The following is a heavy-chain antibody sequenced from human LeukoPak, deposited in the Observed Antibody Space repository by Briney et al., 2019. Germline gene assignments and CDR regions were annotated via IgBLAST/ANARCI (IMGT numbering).Heavy chain of an antibody. CDR1: GYTFTNFD. CDR2: MNPVSGNA. Sequence: ASVKVSCKASGYTFTNFDINWVRQAPGQGLEWMGWMNPVSGNAGSAQKFQGRVFMTTDTSTSTSYMELRSLRSDDTAVYYCARAVSGSLYGDFDFWGQGTLVTVSS. CDR3: ARAVSGSLYGDFDF. J-gene: IGHJ4*02. D-gene: IGHD1-26*01. V-gene: IGHV1-8*01.